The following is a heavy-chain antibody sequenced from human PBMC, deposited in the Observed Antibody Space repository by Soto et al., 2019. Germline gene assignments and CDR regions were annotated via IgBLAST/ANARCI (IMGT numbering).Heavy chain of an antibody. D-gene: IGHD6-13*01. CDR2: IYYSGST. Sequence: SETLSLTCTVSGGSISGGGYYWSWIRQHPGKGLEWIGYIYYSGSTYYNPSLKSRVTISVDTSKNQFSLKLSSVTAADTAVYYCARTVCVVRQQLAPVAFDYWGQGTLVPVSS. J-gene: IGHJ4*02. V-gene: IGHV4-31*03. CDR1: GGSISGGGYY. CDR3: ARTVCVVRQQLAPVAFDY.